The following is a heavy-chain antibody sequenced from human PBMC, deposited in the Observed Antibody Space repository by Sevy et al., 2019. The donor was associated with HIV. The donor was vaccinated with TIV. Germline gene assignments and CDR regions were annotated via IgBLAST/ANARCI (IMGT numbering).Heavy chain of an antibody. CDR2: LSFGCGEI. D-gene: IGHD2-8*01. Sequence: GSLRLSCAASGFTFSKYSMSSVRQPPAKGLEWVSTLSFGCGEINYADSVKGRFTISRDNSKSSVYLQMNNLRPEDTAVYYCAREGCTKPHDYWGQGTLVTVSS. J-gene: IGHJ4*02. CDR3: AREGCTKPHDY. CDR1: GFTFSKYS. V-gene: IGHV3-23*01.